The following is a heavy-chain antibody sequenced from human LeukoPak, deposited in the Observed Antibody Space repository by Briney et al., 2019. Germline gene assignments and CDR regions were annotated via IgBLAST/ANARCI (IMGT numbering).Heavy chain of an antibody. CDR2: IYYSGST. D-gene: IGHD6-6*01. J-gene: IGHJ3*02. CDR3: ARDRYSSSAFDI. CDR1: GGSVSSDY. V-gene: IGHV4-59*02. Sequence: SETLSLTCTVSGGSVSSDYWSWIRQPPGKGLEWIGYIYYSGSTNYNPSLKSRGTISVDTSKNQFSLRLSSVTAADTAVYYCARDRYSSSAFDIWGQGTMVTVSS.